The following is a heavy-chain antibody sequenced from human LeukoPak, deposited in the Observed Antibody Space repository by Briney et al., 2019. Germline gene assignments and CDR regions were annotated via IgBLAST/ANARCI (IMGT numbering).Heavy chain of an antibody. CDR2: MRYDGSNK. J-gene: IGHJ4*02. CDR3: ARGGDIVVVPAAMSLDY. V-gene: IGHV3-33*01. CDR1: GFTFSSYG. Sequence: PGRSLRLSCAASGFTFSSYGMHWVRQAPGKGMEWVAVMRYDGSNKYYADSVKGRFTISRDNSKNTLYLQMNSLRAEDTAVYYCARGGDIVVVPAAMSLDYWGQGTLVTVSS. D-gene: IGHD2-2*01.